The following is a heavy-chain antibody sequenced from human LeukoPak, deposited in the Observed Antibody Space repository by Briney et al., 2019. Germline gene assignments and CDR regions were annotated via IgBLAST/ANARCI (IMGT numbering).Heavy chain of an antibody. D-gene: IGHD2-15*01. CDR2: INPSGGST. CDR3: ARAPGVVVAATGDY. J-gene: IGHJ4*02. V-gene: IGHV1-46*01. Sequence: ASVKVSCKASGYTFTSYYMHWVRQAPGQGLEWMGIINPSGGSTSYAQKFQGRVTMTTDTSTSTAYMELRSLRSDDTAVYYCARAPGVVVAATGDYWGQGTLVTVSS. CDR1: GYTFTSYY.